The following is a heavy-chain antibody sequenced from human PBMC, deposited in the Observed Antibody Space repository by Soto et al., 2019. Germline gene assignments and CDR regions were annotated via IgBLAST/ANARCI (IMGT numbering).Heavy chain of an antibody. CDR3: ARYNSVRHGFDP. CDR2: IYNSGST. Sequence: QVQLQESGPGLVKPSETLSLTCTVSGGSISSYYWSWIRQPPGKGLEWIGYIYNSGSTEYNPSLKSRVTRSVHTSKHQCSLNLSSVGAADTAVYYCARYNSVRHGFDPWGEGTLVTVSS. J-gene: IGHJ5*02. V-gene: IGHV4-59*08. CDR1: GGSISSYY. D-gene: IGHD6-19*01.